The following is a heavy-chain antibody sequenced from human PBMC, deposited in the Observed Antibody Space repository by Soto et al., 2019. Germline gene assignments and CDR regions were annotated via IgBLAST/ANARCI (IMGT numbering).Heavy chain of an antibody. D-gene: IGHD3-22*01. CDR3: ARDLDGLHDDTSGPFPRPG. CDR1: GGSISSDDYY. J-gene: IGHJ1*01. V-gene: IGHV4-30-4*08. Sequence: PSETLSLTCTVSGGSISSDDYYWSWIRQAPGRGLEWIGYIHSSGIIYSNPSLKSRATMSIDTAGNQFSLKVSSVTVADTAVYYCARDLDGLHDDTSGPFPRPGWGQGTLVTVSS. CDR2: IHSSGII.